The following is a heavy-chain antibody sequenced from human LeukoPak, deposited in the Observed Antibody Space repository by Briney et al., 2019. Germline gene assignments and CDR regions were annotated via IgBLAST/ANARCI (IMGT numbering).Heavy chain of an antibody. D-gene: IGHD6-6*01. CDR3: ARAAGIAARPFYNYYYYMDV. V-gene: IGHV4-4*07. J-gene: IGHJ6*03. Sequence: SETLSLTCTVSGGSISSYYWSWIRQPAGKGLEWIGRIYTSGSTNYNPSLKSRVTMSVDTSKNQFSLKLSSVTAADTAVYYCARAAGIAARPFYNYYYYMDVWGKGTTVTVSS. CDR1: GGSISSYY. CDR2: IYTSGST.